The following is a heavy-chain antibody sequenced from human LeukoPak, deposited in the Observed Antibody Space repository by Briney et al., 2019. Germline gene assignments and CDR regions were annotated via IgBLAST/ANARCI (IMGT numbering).Heavy chain of an antibody. V-gene: IGHV1-46*01. CDR2: INPSGGST. CDR1: GYTFTSYY. CDR3: ARDLPTAPYYYYYYMDV. D-gene: IGHD4-17*01. J-gene: IGHJ6*03. Sequence: ASVKVSCKASGYTFTSYYMHWVRQAPGQGLEWMAIINPSGGSTSYAQKFQGRVTMTRDTSTSTVYMELSSLRSEDTAVYYCARDLPTAPYYYYYYMDVWGKGTTVTVSS.